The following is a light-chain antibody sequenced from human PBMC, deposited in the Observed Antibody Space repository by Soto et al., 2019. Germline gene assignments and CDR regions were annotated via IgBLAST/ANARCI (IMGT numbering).Light chain of an antibody. CDR2: LNSDGSH. CDR1: SGHSSYA. Sequence: QPVLTQSPSASASLGASVKLTCTLSSGHSSYAIAWHQQQSEKGPRYLMKLNSDGSHSKGDGIPDRFSGSSSGAERYLTISSLQSEDEADYYCQTWGTGIFVVFGGGTKVTVL. J-gene: IGLJ2*01. CDR3: QTWGTGIFVV. V-gene: IGLV4-69*01.